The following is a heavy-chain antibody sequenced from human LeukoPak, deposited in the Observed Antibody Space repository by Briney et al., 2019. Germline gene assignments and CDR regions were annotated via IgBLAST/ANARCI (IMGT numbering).Heavy chain of an antibody. CDR1: GGSISGYY. Sequence: PSETLSLTCTVSGGSISGYYWSWIRQPPGKGLEWIGYIYYSGSTNYNPSLESRVTISVGTSKNQFSLKLSSVTAADTAVYYCARAFHKLLWFGESPRVYDYWGQGTLVTVSS. J-gene: IGHJ4*02. CDR2: IYYSGST. V-gene: IGHV4-59*12. D-gene: IGHD3-10*01. CDR3: ARAFHKLLWFGESPRVYDY.